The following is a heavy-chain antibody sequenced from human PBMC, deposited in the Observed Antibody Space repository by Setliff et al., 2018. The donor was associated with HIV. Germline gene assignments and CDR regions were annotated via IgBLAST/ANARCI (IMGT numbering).Heavy chain of an antibody. CDR2: ISAYSGNT. J-gene: IGHJ4*02. V-gene: IGHV1-18*03. CDR1: GYTFTSYA. Sequence: ASVKVSCKASGYTFTSYAISWVRQAPGQGLEWMGWISAYSGNTHYAQRLQDRVTMTTDTSTSTAYMDLRSLRSDDMAVYYCARHPSGWYGDYFFDYWGQGTWGTVS. CDR3: ARHPSGWYGDYFFDY. D-gene: IGHD4-17*01.